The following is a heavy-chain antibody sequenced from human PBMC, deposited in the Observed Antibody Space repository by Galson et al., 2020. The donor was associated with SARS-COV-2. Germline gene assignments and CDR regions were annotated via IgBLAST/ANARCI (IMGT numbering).Heavy chain of an antibody. J-gene: IGHJ4*02. D-gene: IGHD3-22*01. V-gene: IGHV4-59*01. CDR2: IYYSGST. CDR3: ARESYDSNGYYLAYFDY. CDR1: GVSISSYY. Sequence: SETLSLTCTVSGVSISSYYWSWIRQPPGKGLEWIGYIYYSGSTNYNPSLKSRVTISVDTSKNQFSLKLSSVTAADTAVYYCARESYDSNGYYLAYFDYWGQGTLVTVSS.